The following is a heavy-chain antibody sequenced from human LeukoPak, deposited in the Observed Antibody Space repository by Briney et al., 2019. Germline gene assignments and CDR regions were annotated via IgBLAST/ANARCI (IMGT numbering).Heavy chain of an antibody. CDR1: GFTFSSYW. Sequence: PGGSLRLSCAASGFTFSSYWMHWVRQAPGKGLVWVSSIKSDGSSTSYADSVKGRLTISRDNARNTLYLQMNSLRAEDTAVYYCAKGVGSSWYASWGQGTLVTVSS. J-gene: IGHJ4*02. CDR3: AKGVGSSWYAS. CDR2: IKSDGSST. D-gene: IGHD6-13*01. V-gene: IGHV3-74*01.